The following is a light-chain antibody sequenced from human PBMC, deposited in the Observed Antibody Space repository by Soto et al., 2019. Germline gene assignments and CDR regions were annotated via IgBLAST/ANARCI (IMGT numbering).Light chain of an antibody. Sequence: DIVMTQSPLSLPVTPGEPASISCRASQRLLHTNGYNYLSWYLQRPGQSPQLLIYLGSYRASGVPDRFSGSGSVTDFTLHISRLEAEDIGVYYCMQALHTPEITFGPGTKVHMK. CDR2: LGS. V-gene: IGKV2-28*01. CDR3: MQALHTPEIT. CDR1: QRLLHTNGYNY. J-gene: IGKJ3*01.